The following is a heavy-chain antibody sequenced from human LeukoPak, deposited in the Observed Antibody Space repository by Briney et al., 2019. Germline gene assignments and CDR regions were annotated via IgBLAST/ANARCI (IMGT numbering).Heavy chain of an antibody. CDR1: GFTFSNYW. V-gene: IGHV3-74*01. CDR3: ARGGSPPEALGDAFDI. CDR2: INSDGSSI. J-gene: IGHJ3*02. Sequence: GGSLRLSCAASGFTFSNYWMHWVRHAPGKGLVRVSRINSDGSSIIYADSVKGRFTISRDSAKNTLYLQMNSLRVEDTAVYYCARGGSPPEALGDAFDIWGQGTMVTVSS. D-gene: IGHD1-26*01.